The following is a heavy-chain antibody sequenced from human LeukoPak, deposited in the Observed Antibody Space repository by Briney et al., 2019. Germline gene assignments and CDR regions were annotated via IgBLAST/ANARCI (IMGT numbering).Heavy chain of an antibody. CDR3: TRRRGNQQPIDY. CDR2: ISGGGIGI. J-gene: IGHJ4*02. D-gene: IGHD2-2*01. Sequence: PGGSLRLSWAASVCTFSSYSMNWVRKAPWKGLEWVSAISGGGIGIYYADSLKGRFTISRDDSKNTLYLQMNSLRAEDTAVYYCTRRRGNQQPIDYWGQGTLVTVSS. CDR1: VCTFSSYS. V-gene: IGHV3-23*01.